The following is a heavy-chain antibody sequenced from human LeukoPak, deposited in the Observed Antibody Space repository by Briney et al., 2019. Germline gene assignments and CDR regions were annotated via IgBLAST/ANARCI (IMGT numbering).Heavy chain of an antibody. D-gene: IGHD6-13*01. V-gene: IGHV1-18*01. CDR1: GYTFTSYG. Sequence: ASVKVSCKASGYTFTSYGISWVRQAPGQGLEWMGWISASNGNTDHAQKFQGRVTMTTDTSTTTAYMELRCLRSDDTAVYYCARDTSYSWYDTFGDYWGQGTLVTVSS. J-gene: IGHJ4*02. CDR2: ISASNGNT. CDR3: ARDTSYSWYDTFGDY.